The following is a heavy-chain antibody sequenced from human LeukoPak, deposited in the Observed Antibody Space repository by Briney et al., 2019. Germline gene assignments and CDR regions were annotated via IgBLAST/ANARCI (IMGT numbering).Heavy chain of an antibody. CDR3: ARAAVHYDFWSGSTY. Sequence: GGSLRLSCAASGFTFSSYAMSWVRQAPGKGLEWVSAISGSGGSTYYADSVKGRFTISRDNSKNALYLQMNSLRAEDTAVYYCARAAVHYDFWSGSTYWGQGTLVTVSS. V-gene: IGHV3-23*01. CDR2: ISGSGGST. D-gene: IGHD3-3*01. CDR1: GFTFSSYA. J-gene: IGHJ4*02.